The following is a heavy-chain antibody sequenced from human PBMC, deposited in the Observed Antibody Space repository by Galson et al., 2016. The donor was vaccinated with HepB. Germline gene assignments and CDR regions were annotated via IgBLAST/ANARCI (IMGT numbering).Heavy chain of an antibody. Sequence: SLRLSCAAPGFTLSTYAVSWVRQAPGKGLEWVSDISGSGGSTYYADSVKGRFTISRDNSKNTVDLQMNGLRAEDTAVYYCAKDYCYDFSSGYCRGGYFDLWGRGTLVTVSS. D-gene: IGHD3-3*01. V-gene: IGHV3-23*01. CDR3: AKDYCYDFSSGYCRGGYFDL. J-gene: IGHJ2*01. CDR1: GFTLSTYA. CDR2: ISGSGGST.